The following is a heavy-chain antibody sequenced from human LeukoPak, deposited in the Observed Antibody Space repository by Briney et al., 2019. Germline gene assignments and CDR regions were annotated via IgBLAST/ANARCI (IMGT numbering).Heavy chain of an antibody. CDR1: GGSISSTRYY. J-gene: IGHJ4*02. Sequence: SETLSLTCSVSGGSISSTRYYWGWIRQPPGKGLEWIGEINHSGSTNYNPSLKSRVTISVDTSKNQFSLKLSSVTAADTAVYYCARKRRADPFTFDYWGQGTLVTVSS. V-gene: IGHV4-39*07. D-gene: IGHD6-25*01. CDR3: ARKRRADPFTFDY. CDR2: INHSGST.